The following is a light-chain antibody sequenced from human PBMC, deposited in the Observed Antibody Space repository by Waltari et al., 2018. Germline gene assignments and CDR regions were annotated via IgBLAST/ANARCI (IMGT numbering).Light chain of an antibody. CDR3: SSYKTDRTVV. J-gene: IGLJ2*01. V-gene: IGLV2-14*01. Sequence: QSALTQPASVSGSPGQSITISCIGTSTDIGAYSYVSWYQQHPGKATPLLIFDVFERPSGVSDRLSGSRSGNTASLTISGLQAEDEAEYFCSSYKTDRTVVFGGGTKVTVL. CDR2: DVF. CDR1: STDIGAYSY.